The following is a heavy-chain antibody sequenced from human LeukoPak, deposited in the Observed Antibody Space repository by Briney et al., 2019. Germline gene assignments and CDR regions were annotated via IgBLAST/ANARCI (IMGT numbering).Heavy chain of an antibody. Sequence: SETLSLTCTVSGGSISSYYWSWIRQPPGKGLEWIGYIYYSGSTSYSPSLKSRVTISADTSQNQFPLKLSSVTAADTAVYYCASRKLGNDYWGQGTLVTVSS. V-gene: IGHV4-59*01. CDR2: IYYSGST. CDR1: GGSISSYY. J-gene: IGHJ4*02. CDR3: ASRKLGNDY. D-gene: IGHD7-27*01.